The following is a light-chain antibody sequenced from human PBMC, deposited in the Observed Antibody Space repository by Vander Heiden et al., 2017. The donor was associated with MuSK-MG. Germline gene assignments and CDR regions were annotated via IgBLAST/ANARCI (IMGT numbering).Light chain of an antibody. V-gene: IGKV3-11*01. CDR3: QQRSNWPSYP. Sequence: ATLSCRASQSVSSYLAWYQQKPGQAPRLLIYDASNRATGIPARFSGSGSGTDFTLTISSLEPEDFAVYYCQQRSNWPSYPFGHGTKLEIK. J-gene: IGKJ2*01. CDR2: DAS. CDR1: QSVSSY.